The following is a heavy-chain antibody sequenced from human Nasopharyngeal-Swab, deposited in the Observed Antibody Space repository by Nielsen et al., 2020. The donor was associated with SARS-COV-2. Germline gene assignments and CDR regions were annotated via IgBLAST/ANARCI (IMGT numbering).Heavy chain of an antibody. V-gene: IGHV4-30-2*01. J-gene: IGHJ6*03. D-gene: IGHD3-10*01. CDR1: GGSINSGGPS. CDR2: IFHTGST. Sequence: SETLSLTCTVSGGSINSGGPSWSWIRQPPGKGLQWIGHIFHTGSTYFNPSLKSRVTISLDRSKNQFSLKLTSVTAADTAVYYCARGGTSGEYYFLYMDVWGKGTTVTVSS. CDR3: ARGGTSGEYYFLYMDV.